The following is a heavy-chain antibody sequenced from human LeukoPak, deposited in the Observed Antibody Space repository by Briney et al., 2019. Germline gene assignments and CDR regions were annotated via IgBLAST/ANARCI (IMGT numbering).Heavy chain of an antibody. J-gene: IGHJ6*03. V-gene: IGHV1-69*06. D-gene: IGHD2-21*02. CDR2: IIPIFGTA. CDR3: ARDRAISYCGGDCYSFRYYYYMDV. CDR1: GGTFSNYA. Sequence: SVKVSCKASGGTFSNYAISWVRQAPGQGLEWMGGIIPIFGTANYAQKFQGRVTITADKSTSTAYMELSSLRSEDTAVYYCARDRAISYCGGDCYSFRYYYYMDVWGKGTTVTVSS.